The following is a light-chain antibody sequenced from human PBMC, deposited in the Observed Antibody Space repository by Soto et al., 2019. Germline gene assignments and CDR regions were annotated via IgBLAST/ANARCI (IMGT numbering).Light chain of an antibody. CDR2: AAS. CDR3: QQLNSYPNT. CDR1: QGISSY. J-gene: IGKJ2*01. Sequence: DIQLTQSPSFLSASVGDRVTITCRASQGISSYLAWYQQKPGKAPKLLIYAASNLQSGVPSRFSGSGSGTESTLTISSLLPEDFATYYCQQLNSYPNTFGQGTKLEIK. V-gene: IGKV1-9*01.